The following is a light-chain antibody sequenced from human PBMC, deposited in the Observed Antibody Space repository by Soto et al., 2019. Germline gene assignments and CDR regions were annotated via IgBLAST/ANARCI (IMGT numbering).Light chain of an antibody. CDR2: DVS. CDR3: SSYAGSYSV. Sequence: QSALTQPRSVSGSPGQSVTISCTGTSSDVGGYNYVSWFQQYPGKAPKLMTYDVSNRPSGVSNRFSGSKSGNTASLIISGLQAEDEADYYCSSYAGSYSVFGGGTKLTVL. J-gene: IGLJ2*01. V-gene: IGLV2-11*01. CDR1: SSDVGGYNY.